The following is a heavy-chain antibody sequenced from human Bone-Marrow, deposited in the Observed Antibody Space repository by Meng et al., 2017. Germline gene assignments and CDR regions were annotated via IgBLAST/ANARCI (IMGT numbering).Heavy chain of an antibody. CDR1: GGSISSSSYY. CDR3: AREGYYGSGSYGWFDP. D-gene: IGHD3-10*01. CDR2: IYYSGST. Sequence: SETLSLTCPVSGGSISSSSYYWGWIRQPPGKGLEWIGSIYYSGSTHYNPSLKSRVTISVDTSKNQFSLKLSSATAADTAVYYCAREGYYGSGSYGWFDPWGQGTLVTVSS. J-gene: IGHJ5*02. V-gene: IGHV4-39*07.